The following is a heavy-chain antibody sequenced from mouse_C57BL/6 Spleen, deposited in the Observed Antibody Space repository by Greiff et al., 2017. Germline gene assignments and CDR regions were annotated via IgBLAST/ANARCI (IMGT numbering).Heavy chain of an antibody. V-gene: IGHV1-69*01. CDR1: GYTFTSYW. J-gene: IGHJ2*01. Sequence: QVQLQQPGAELVMPGASVKLSCKASGYTFTSYWMHWVKQRPGQGLEWIGEIDPSDSYTNYNQKFKGKSTLTVDKSSSTAYMQLSSLTSEDSAVYYCARRLYDYDDGYYFDYWGQGTTLTVSS. CDR2: IDPSDSYT. CDR3: ARRLYDYDDGYYFDY. D-gene: IGHD2-4*01.